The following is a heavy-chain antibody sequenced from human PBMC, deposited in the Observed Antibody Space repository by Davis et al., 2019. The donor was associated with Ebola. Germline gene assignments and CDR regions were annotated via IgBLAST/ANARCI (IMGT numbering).Heavy chain of an antibody. CDR3: ARGLFSRGRDY. Sequence: GESLKISCAASGFTFSSYAMSWVRQAPGKGLEWVSAISGSGGSTYYANSVRGRLTISRDNSKNTLYLQMNSLRAEDTAVYYCARGLFSRGRDYWGQGTLVTVSS. D-gene: IGHD6-13*01. CDR2: ISGSGGST. CDR1: GFTFSSYA. V-gene: IGHV3-23*01. J-gene: IGHJ4*02.